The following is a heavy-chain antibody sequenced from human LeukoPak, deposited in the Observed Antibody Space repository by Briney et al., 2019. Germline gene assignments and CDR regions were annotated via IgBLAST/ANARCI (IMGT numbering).Heavy chain of an antibody. J-gene: IGHJ6*03. CDR1: GGSFSDYY. V-gene: IGHV4-34*01. Sequence: PSETLSLTCGVYGGSFSDYYWSWIRQSPGKGLEWIGEINHSGSTNYNPSLKSRVTISIDTSKNQFSLKLSSVTAADTAVYYCARGPGYSYGNYYYYYMDVWGKGTTVTVSS. CDR2: INHSGST. D-gene: IGHD5-18*01. CDR3: ARGPGYSYGNYYYYYMDV.